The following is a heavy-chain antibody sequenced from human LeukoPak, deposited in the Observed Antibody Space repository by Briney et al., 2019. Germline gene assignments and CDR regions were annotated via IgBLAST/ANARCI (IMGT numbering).Heavy chain of an antibody. CDR2: ISSSSSYI. Sequence: GGSLRLSCAASGFTFSSYWMNWARQAPGKGLEWVSSISSSSSYIYYADSVKGRFTISRDNAKNSLYLQMNSLRAEDTAVYYCARYLGDYVWGSYRYPDYWGQGTLVTVSS. CDR3: ARYLGDYVWGSYRYPDY. D-gene: IGHD3-16*02. CDR1: GFTFSSYW. V-gene: IGHV3-21*01. J-gene: IGHJ4*02.